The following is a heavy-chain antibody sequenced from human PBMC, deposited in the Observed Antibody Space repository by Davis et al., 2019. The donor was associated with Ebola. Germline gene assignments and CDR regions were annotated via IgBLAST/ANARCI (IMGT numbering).Heavy chain of an antibody. J-gene: IGHJ2*01. CDR2: LGTSADT. CDR1: GFVFSSYV. CDR3: ARGGYSYGYITQKNWYFDL. V-gene: IGHV3-23*01. Sequence: GESLKISCAASGFVFSSYVMSWVRRAPGKGLEWVSTLGTSADTYYADSVKGRFTISRDNAKNTLYLQMNSLRAEDTAVYYCARGGYSYGYITQKNWYFDLWGRGTLVTVSS. D-gene: IGHD5-18*01.